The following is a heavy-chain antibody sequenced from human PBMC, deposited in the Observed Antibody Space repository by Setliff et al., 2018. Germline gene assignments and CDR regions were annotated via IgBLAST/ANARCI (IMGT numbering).Heavy chain of an antibody. CDR2: ISGSGGST. CDR1: GFTFSSYA. J-gene: IGHJ3*02. D-gene: IGHD3-22*01. Sequence: GSLRLSCAASGFTFSSYAMSWVRQAPGKGLEWVSAISGSGGSTYYADSVKGRFTISRDNAKNSLYLQMNSLRAEDTAVYYCARALDSSGYYHAFDIWGQGTMVTVSS. CDR3: ARALDSSGYYHAFDI. V-gene: IGHV3-23*01.